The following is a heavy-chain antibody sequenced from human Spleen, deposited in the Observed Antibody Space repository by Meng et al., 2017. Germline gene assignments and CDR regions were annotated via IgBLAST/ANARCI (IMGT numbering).Heavy chain of an antibody. CDR2: INHSGST. D-gene: IGHD6-19*01. CDR3: ARGGRSGWTRRYFDL. Sequence: VQLQQWGAGLLKPSETPSLTCVVSGGSFSDYYWSWIRQPPGKGLEWIGEINHSGSTNYNPSLKSRVTISVDKSKNQFSLKLSSVTAADTAVYYCARGGRSGWTRRYFDLWGRGTLVTVSS. V-gene: IGHV4-34*01. J-gene: IGHJ2*01. CDR1: GGSFSDYY.